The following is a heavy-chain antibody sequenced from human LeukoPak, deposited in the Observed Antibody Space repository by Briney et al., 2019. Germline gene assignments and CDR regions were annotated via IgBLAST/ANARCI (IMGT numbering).Heavy chain of an antibody. V-gene: IGHV3-48*02. D-gene: IGHD2-2*02. CDR3: ARSKDDWDDYTVDY. J-gene: IGHJ4*02. CDR2: ISVGGNYI. CDR1: GFTFSSYS. Sequence: GGSLRLSCAASGFTFSSYSINWVRQAPGKGLEWVSYISVGGNYIHYADTVKGRFTISRDDAKNSLYLQMNSLTDEDTAVYYCARSKDDWDDYTVDYWGQGTLVTVSS.